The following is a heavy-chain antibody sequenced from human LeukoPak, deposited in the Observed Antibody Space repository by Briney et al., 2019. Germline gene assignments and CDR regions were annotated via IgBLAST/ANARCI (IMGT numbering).Heavy chain of an antibody. V-gene: IGHV3-30*04. CDR3: AREWGVTNAFDY. Sequence: PPGRSLRLSCAASGFTFSSYAMHWVRQAPGKGLEWVAVISYDGSNKYYADSVKGRFTISRDNSKNTLYLQMNSLRAEDTAVYYCAREWGVTNAFDYWGQGTLVTVSS. J-gene: IGHJ4*02. D-gene: IGHD4-17*01. CDR1: GFTFSSYA. CDR2: ISYDGSNK.